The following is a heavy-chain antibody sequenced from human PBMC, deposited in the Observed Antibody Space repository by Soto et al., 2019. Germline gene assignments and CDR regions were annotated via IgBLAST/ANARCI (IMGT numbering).Heavy chain of an antibody. CDR1: GFTFSDYY. V-gene: IGHV3-11*01. D-gene: IGHD1-26*01. CDR3: AGDRSGSYRGYYYYGMDV. Sequence: GGSLRLSCAASGFTFSDYYMSWIRQAPGKGLEWVSYISSSGSTIYYADSVKGRFTISRDNAKNSLYLQMNSLRAEDTAVYYCAGDRSGSYRGYYYYGMDVWGQGTTVTVSS. CDR2: ISSSGSTI. J-gene: IGHJ6*02.